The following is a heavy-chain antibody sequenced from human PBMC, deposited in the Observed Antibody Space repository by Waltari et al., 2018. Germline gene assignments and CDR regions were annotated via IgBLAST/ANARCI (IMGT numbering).Heavy chain of an antibody. Sequence: QVQLVQSGAEVKKPGSSVKVSCKASGGTFSSYAISWVQQAPGQGLEWMGGIIPIFGTANYAQKFQGRVTITTDESTSTAYMELSSLRSEDTAVYYCVLTRNYLLSFDYWGQGTLVTVSS. CDR3: VLTRNYLLSFDY. V-gene: IGHV1-69*05. J-gene: IGHJ4*02. CDR1: GGTFSSYA. CDR2: IIPIFGTA. D-gene: IGHD1-7*01.